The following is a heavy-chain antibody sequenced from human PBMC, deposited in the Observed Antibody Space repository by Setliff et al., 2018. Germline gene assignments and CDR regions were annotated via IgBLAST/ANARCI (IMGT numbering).Heavy chain of an antibody. CDR1: GPSISRYY. D-gene: IGHD3-3*01. J-gene: IGHJ4*02. V-gene: IGHV4-4*08. Sequence: SETLSLTCTVSGPSISRYYWSWIRQPPGKGLEWIGYIYTSGGTNYNPPLKSRVTIPVDASKTQFSLKQNSVTAADTAVYYCAIGGAGFFTSGRWGQGTLVTVSS. CDR3: AIGGAGFFTSGR. CDR2: IYTSGGT.